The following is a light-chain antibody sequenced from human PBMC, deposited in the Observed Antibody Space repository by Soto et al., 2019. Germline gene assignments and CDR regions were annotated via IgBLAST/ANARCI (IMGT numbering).Light chain of an antibody. J-gene: IGKJ1*01. V-gene: IGKV1-27*01. CDR3: QKYNSAPRT. Sequence: DIQMTQSPSSLSASVGDRVTITCRARQGISNYLAWYQQKPVKVPKLLIYAASTLQSGVPSRFSGSGSGTDFTLTSSSLQPEDVATYYCQKYNSAPRTFGQGTKVEIK. CDR1: QGISNY. CDR2: AAS.